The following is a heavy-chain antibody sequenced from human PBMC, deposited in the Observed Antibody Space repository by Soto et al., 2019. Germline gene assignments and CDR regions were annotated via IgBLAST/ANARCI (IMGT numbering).Heavy chain of an antibody. CDR3: ARDSDIVVVPAAIRSGYYYYYGMDV. D-gene: IGHD2-2*02. V-gene: IGHV1-69*13. Sequence: VTSVKVSCKASGGTFSSYAISWVRQAPGQGLEWMGGIIPIFGTANYAQKFQGRVTITADESTSTAYMELSSLRSEDTAVYYCARDSDIVVVPAAIRSGYYYYYGMDVWGQGTTVTVSS. CDR2: IIPIFGTA. J-gene: IGHJ6*02. CDR1: GGTFSSYA.